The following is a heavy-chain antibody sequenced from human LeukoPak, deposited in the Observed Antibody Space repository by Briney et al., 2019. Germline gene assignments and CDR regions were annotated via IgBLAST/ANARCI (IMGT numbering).Heavy chain of an antibody. Sequence: PGGSLRLSCAASGFRFSGYFMSWIRQAPGKGLEWVAYINGTGSTTYYSESLKGRFSISRDNAKNSLHLQMDSLRADDAAVYYCARVATLPGYVVDSWGQGTLVTVSS. D-gene: IGHD3-9*01. CDR1: GFRFSGYF. CDR3: ARVATLPGYVVDS. J-gene: IGHJ4*02. CDR2: INGTGSTT. V-gene: IGHV3-11*01.